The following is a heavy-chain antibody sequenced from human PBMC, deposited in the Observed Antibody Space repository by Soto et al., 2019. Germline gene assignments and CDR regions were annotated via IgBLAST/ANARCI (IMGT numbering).Heavy chain of an antibody. V-gene: IGHV3-74*01. CDR2: ISTDGSST. CDR1: GFTFSTYW. J-gene: IGHJ4*02. D-gene: IGHD2-2*01. CDR3: ARATGSNHPFDY. Sequence: EVQLVESGGGLVQPGGSLRLSCAATGFTFSTYWMHWVRQGPGKGLVWVSRISTDGSSTTYADSVKGRFTISRDNAKNTVYRLMNSLRAEDTAVYYCARATGSNHPFDYWGQGSLVTVSS.